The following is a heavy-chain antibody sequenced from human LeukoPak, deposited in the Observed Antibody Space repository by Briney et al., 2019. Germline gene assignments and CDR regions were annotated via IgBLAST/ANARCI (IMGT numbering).Heavy chain of an antibody. J-gene: IGHJ5*02. Sequence: ASVKVSCKASGYTFISYGINWVRQAPGQGLEWMGWINPYSHNTKYIQKFQGRVSMTIDTSTSTAYMELRSLRSDDTAVYYCARGDIDSSGYYLNWFDPWGQGTQVTVSS. CDR2: INPYSHNT. CDR1: GYTFISYG. V-gene: IGHV1-18*01. D-gene: IGHD3-22*01. CDR3: ARGDIDSSGYYLNWFDP.